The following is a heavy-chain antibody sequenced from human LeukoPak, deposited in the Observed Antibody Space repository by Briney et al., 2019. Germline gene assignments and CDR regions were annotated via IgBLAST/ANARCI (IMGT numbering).Heavy chain of an antibody. CDR2: IVVGSGDT. V-gene: IGHV1-58*02. CDR1: GFTFTSSS. Sequence: SVKVSCKASGFTFTSSSMQWVRQARGQRLEWIGWIVVGSGDTNYAQKFQERVTITRDMSTSTAYMELSSLRFEDTAVYYCGGSGFYYYYGMDVWGQGTTVTVSS. D-gene: IGHD3-10*01. CDR3: GGSGFYYYYGMDV. J-gene: IGHJ6*02.